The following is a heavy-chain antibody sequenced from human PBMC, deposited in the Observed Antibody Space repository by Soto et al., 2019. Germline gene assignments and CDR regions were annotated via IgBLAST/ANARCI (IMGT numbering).Heavy chain of an antibody. V-gene: IGHV1-69*01. J-gene: IGHJ6*02. Sequence: QVQLVQSGAEVKKPGSSVKVSCKAPGGTFSSYAISWVRQAPGQGLEWMGGIIPIFGTANYAQKFQGRVTITADESTSTGDMELSSLRSEDTAVYYCARPQGGSSSLDIYYYYYYGMDVWGQGTTVTVSS. CDR1: GGTFSSYA. CDR2: IIPIFGTA. D-gene: IGHD2-15*01. CDR3: ARPQGGSSSLDIYYYYYYGMDV.